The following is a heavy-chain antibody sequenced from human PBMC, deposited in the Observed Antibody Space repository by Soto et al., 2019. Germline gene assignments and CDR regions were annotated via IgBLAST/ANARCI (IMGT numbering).Heavy chain of an antibody. CDR2: IYYSGST. CDR1: GGSISSGGYY. V-gene: IGHV4-31*03. CDR3: ARDPMYSGSYRWFDP. Sequence: KPSETLSLTCTVSGGSISSGGYYWSWIRQHPGKGLEWIGYIYYSGSTYYNPSLKSRVTISVDTSKNQFSLKLSSVTAADTAVYYCARDPMYSGSYRWFDPWGQGTLVTVSS. D-gene: IGHD1-26*01. J-gene: IGHJ5*02.